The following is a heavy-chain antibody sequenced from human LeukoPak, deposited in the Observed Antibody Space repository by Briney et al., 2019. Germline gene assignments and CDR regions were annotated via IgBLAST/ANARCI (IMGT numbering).Heavy chain of an antibody. V-gene: IGHV3-30*18. Sequence: PGRSLRLSCAASGFTFSSYGMHWVRQAPGKGLEWVAIISYDGSNKFCADSVKGRFTISRDNSKNTLYLQTNSLRPEDTAVYYCAKGRISVADTGLLDYWGQGTLVTVSS. D-gene: IGHD6-19*01. CDR3: AKGRISVADTGLLDY. CDR1: GFTFSSYG. CDR2: ISYDGSNK. J-gene: IGHJ4*02.